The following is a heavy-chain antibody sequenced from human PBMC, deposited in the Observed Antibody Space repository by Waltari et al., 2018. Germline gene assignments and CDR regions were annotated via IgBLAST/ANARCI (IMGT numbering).Heavy chain of an antibody. CDR3: ARDPGAGATWGYYFDY. Sequence: QVQLVESGGGVVQPGRSLRLSCAASGFTFGSYAMHWVRQAPGKGLEWVAVISYDGSNKYYADSVKGRFTISRDNSKNTLYLQMNSLRAEDTAVYYCARDPGAGATWGYYFDYWGQGTLVTVSS. V-gene: IGHV3-30-3*01. CDR2: ISYDGSNK. J-gene: IGHJ4*02. CDR1: GFTFGSYA. D-gene: IGHD1-26*01.